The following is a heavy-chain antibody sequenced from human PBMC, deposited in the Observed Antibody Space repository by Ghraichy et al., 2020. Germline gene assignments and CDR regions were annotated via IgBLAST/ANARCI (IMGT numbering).Heavy chain of an antibody. CDR3: TREGPGGSGRAFDV. Sequence: ASVKVSCKASGYSFTSYFMHWVRQAPGQGLEWMGIINPSGGSTTYAQKFQGRVTMTRDTSTSTVYMELSSLNSEDTAVYYCTREGPGGSGRAFDVWGQGTLVTVSS. V-gene: IGHV1-46*03. J-gene: IGHJ3*01. D-gene: IGHD1-26*01. CDR1: GYSFTSYF. CDR2: INPSGGST.